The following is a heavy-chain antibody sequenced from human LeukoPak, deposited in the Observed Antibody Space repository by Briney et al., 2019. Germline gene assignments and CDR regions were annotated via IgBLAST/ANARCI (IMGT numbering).Heavy chain of an antibody. D-gene: IGHD5-18*01. CDR3: ARDQGYRYGYGDYDY. Sequence: ASVKVSCKASGGTFRSYAISWVRQAPGQGLEWMGGIIPIFGTANYAQKFQGRVTITADESTSTAYMELSSLRSEDTAVYYCARDQGYRYGYGDYDYWGQGTLVTVSS. J-gene: IGHJ4*02. CDR1: GGTFRSYA. V-gene: IGHV1-69*13. CDR2: IIPIFGTA.